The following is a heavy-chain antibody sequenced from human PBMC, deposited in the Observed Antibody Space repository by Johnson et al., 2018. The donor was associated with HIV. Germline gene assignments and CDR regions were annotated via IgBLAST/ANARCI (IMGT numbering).Heavy chain of an antibody. CDR1: GFTFSSYA. CDR3: ARVGASRFDAFHV. V-gene: IGHV3-30*14. D-gene: IGHD3-16*01. CDR2: ISYDGSNK. J-gene: IGHJ3*01. Sequence: QVQLVESGGGLIQPGGSLRLSCAASGFTFSSYAMHWVRQAPGKGLEWVAVISYDGSNKYYADSVKGRFTISRDNSKNTLYLKMNSLRAEDTAVYYCARVGASRFDAFHVWGQGTMVTVSS.